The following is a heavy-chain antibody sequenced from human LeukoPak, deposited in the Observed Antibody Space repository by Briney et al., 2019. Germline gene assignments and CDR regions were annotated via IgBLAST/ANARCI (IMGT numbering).Heavy chain of an antibody. CDR2: IGTAGDT. Sequence: GGSLRLSCAASGFTFSSYDMHWVRQATGKGLEWVSAIGTAGDTYYPGSVKGRFTISRENAKNSLYLQMNSLRAGDTAVYYCARGPTPYSSSWYGFFDYWGQGTLVTVSS. V-gene: IGHV3-13*01. CDR3: ARGPTPYSSSWYGFFDY. J-gene: IGHJ4*02. CDR1: GFTFSSYD. D-gene: IGHD6-13*01.